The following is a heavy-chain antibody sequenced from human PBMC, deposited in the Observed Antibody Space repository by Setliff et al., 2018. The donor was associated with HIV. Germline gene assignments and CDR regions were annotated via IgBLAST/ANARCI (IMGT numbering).Heavy chain of an antibody. CDR2: VYHSGTT. Sequence: PSETLSLTCAVSGFSLSSGYYWGWIRQPPGKGLAWVGSVYHSGTTYYNPSLKSRVTISVDTSKNQFSLKLSSVTAADTAVYYCARHDSGDYYSLDYWGQGTLVAVSS. V-gene: IGHV4-38-2*01. CDR3: ARHDSGDYYSLDY. CDR1: GFSLSSGYY. J-gene: IGHJ4*02. D-gene: IGHD3-22*01.